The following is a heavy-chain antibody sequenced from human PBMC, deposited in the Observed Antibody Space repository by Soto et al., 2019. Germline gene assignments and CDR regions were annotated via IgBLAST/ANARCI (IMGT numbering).Heavy chain of an antibody. D-gene: IGHD3-22*01. J-gene: IGHJ3*02. CDR2: IIPIFGTA. CDR1: GGTFSSYA. Sequence: QVQLVQSGAEVNKPGSSVKVSCKASGGTFSSYAISWVRQAPGQGLEWMGGIIPIFGTANYAQKFQGRVTITADKTTSTAYMELSSLRSEDTAVYYCARGRKRITMIVDAFDIWGQGTMVTVSS. V-gene: IGHV1-69*06. CDR3: ARGRKRITMIVDAFDI.